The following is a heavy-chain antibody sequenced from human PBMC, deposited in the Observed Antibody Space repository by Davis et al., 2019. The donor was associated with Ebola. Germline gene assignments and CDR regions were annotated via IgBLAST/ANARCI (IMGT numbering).Heavy chain of an antibody. D-gene: IGHD3-10*01. Sequence: ASVKVSCKASGYTFTGYYMHWVRQAPGQGLEWMGWINPNSGGTNYAQKFQGRVTMTRDTSISTAYMELSRLRSDDTAVYYCARGGSSHYYGSGHDAFDIWGQGTMVTVSS. V-gene: IGHV1-2*02. CDR2: INPNSGGT. CDR3: ARGGSSHYYGSGHDAFDI. CDR1: GYTFTGYY. J-gene: IGHJ3*02.